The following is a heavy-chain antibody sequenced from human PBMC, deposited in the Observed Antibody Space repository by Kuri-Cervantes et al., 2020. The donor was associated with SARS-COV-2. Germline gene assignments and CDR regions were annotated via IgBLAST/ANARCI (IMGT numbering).Heavy chain of an antibody. CDR3: ARGQGVAVPVALLVFLGYYMDV. D-gene: IGHD2-15*01. Sequence: SQTLSLTCAVYGGSFSGYKWNWICQSPGKGLEWIGEINHSGSTNYNPSLKSRVTISVDTSKNQFSLKLSSVTAADTAVYFCARGQGVAVPVALLVFLGYYMDVWGKGTTVTVSS. CDR1: GGSFSGYK. CDR2: INHSGST. V-gene: IGHV4-34*01. J-gene: IGHJ6*03.